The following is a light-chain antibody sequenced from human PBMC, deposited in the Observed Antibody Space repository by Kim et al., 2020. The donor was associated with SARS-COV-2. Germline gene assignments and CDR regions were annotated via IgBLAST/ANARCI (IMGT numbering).Light chain of an antibody. CDR1: DSVFSSY. CDR2: SVS. Sequence: SVYTVAIASLSSQTSDSVFSSYLLWSQQAPSHPLTLLIYSVSNRATNITDRFSGSGSGTDFTLTLSGVEAADFAVYYCQEFGSFGPGTKVDIK. V-gene: IGKV3-20*01. J-gene: IGKJ3*01. CDR3: QEFGS.